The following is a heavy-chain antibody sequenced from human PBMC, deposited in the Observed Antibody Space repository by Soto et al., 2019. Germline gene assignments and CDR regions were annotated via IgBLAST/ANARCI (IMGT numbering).Heavy chain of an antibody. CDR2: IYYSRST. D-gene: IGHD2-15*01. J-gene: IGHJ4*02. V-gene: IGHV4-59*01. Sequence: SETLSLTCTVSGGSISSYYWSWIRQPPGKGLEWIGYIYYSRSTNYNPSLKSRVTISVDTSKNQFSLKLSSVTAAVTAVYYCARAGVVVAAVDYWGQGTLVTVSS. CDR1: GGSISSYY. CDR3: ARAGVVVAAVDY.